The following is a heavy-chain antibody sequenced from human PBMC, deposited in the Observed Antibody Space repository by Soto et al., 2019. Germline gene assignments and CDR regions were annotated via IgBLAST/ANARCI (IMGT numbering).Heavy chain of an antibody. J-gene: IGHJ4*02. Sequence: GGSLRLSCAVAGYTFGNHWMHWVRQAPGKGLEWVSRMNSDGSIINYADSVKGRFTVSRDNAKNTLYLQMNSLRVEDTAVFYCATAEVDYWGPGTLVTVSS. V-gene: IGHV3-74*01. CDR3: ATAEVDY. CDR1: GYTFGNHW. CDR2: MNSDGSII.